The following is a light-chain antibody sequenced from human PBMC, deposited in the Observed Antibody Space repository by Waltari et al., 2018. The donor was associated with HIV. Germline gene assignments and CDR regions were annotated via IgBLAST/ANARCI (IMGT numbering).Light chain of an antibody. V-gene: IGLV1-44*01. CDR2: DNN. J-gene: IGLJ3*02. Sequence: QSVLTQPPSLSATPGQMVTISCSGSGSSVRSTALDCYHQLPGTAPKMVIYDNNTRPSGVPARFSGSTSGTSASLAISGLQSEDEADYYCAAWDDSLNGRVFGGGTKLTVL. CDR3: AAWDDSLNGRV. CDR1: GSSVRSTA.